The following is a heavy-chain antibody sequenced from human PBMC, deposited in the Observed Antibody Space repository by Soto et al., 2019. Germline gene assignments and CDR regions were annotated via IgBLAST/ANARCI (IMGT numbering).Heavy chain of an antibody. Sequence: EVQLVETGGDLIQSGGSLRLSCAASGFAVSSSYMMWVRQAPGKGLECISVTYTDASTHYADSVKGRFTISRDDSRNTLYLQMNSLRVEDTAVYYCARDPPIISDYAMDVWGQGTTVIVSS. J-gene: IGHJ6*02. CDR2: TYTDAST. CDR3: ARDPPIISDYAMDV. CDR1: GFAVSSSY. V-gene: IGHV3-53*02.